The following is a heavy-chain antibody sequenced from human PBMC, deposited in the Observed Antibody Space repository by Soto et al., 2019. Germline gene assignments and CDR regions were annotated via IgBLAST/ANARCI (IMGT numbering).Heavy chain of an antibody. Sequence: GSLRLSCAASGFTFSSYSMNWVRQAPGKGLEWVSSISSSSSYIYYADSVKGRFTISRDNAKNSLYLQMNSLRAEDTAVYYCARDRSSSSGEAFDIWGQGTMVTVSS. CDR1: GFTFSSYS. D-gene: IGHD6-6*01. CDR2: ISSSSSYI. CDR3: ARDRSSSSGEAFDI. V-gene: IGHV3-21*01. J-gene: IGHJ3*02.